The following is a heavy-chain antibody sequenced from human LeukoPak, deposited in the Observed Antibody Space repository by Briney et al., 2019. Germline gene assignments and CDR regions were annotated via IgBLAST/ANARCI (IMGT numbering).Heavy chain of an antibody. CDR3: ARTTEGYCSSASCFGFSYSYYMDV. CDR2: IYTTGNT. D-gene: IGHD2-2*01. CDR1: GVSISSSRYY. J-gene: IGHJ6*03. Sequence: SETLSLTCTVSGVSISSSRYYWNWIRQPAGKGLEWIGRIYTTGNTNYNPSLKSRVTISVDTSKNQFSLKLSSVIAADTAVYYCARTTEGYCSSASCFGFSYSYYMDVWGKGTTVTISS. V-gene: IGHV4-61*02.